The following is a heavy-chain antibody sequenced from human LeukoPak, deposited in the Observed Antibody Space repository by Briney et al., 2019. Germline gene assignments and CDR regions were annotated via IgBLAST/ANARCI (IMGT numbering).Heavy chain of an antibody. J-gene: IGHJ5*02. V-gene: IGHV4-39*02. CDR3: ARLRYDFWSTNRRFWPFDP. CDR2: IDYSGST. D-gene: IGHD3/OR15-3a*01. Sequence: PSETLSLTCAVSGASIANSNYYWGWIRQPPGKDLQWIGCIDYSGSTYYNPSLKSRVTISVDTSKNHFYLKLSSVTAADTAVYYCARLRYDFWSTNRRFWPFDPWGQGTLVTVSS. CDR1: GASIANSNYY.